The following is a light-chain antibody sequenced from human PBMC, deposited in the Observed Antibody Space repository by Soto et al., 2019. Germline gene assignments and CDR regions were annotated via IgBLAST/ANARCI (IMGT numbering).Light chain of an antibody. Sequence: DIVMTQSPVSLPVTAGEPATISCRSSQSLLQTNGNKYLDWYLQKPGQSPQLLISLAFNRASGVPDRFSGSGSDTDFTLKISRVEAEYVGLYYCMQALQTPFTFGGGTRVEIK. CDR2: LAF. CDR3: MQALQTPFT. CDR1: QSLLQTNGNKY. V-gene: IGKV2-28*01. J-gene: IGKJ4*01.